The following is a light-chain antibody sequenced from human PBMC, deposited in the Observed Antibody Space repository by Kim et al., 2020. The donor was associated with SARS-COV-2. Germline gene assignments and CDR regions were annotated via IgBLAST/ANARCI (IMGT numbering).Light chain of an antibody. CDR1: SGHSSYA. J-gene: IGLJ2*01. V-gene: IGLV4-69*01. CDR3: QTWGAGV. Sequence: LGASVKLTCTLSSGHSSYAIAWHQQQPEKGPRYLMKLNSDGSHSKGDGIPDRFSGSSSGAERYLTISSLQSEDEADYYCQTWGAGVFGGGTQLTVL. CDR2: LNSDGSH.